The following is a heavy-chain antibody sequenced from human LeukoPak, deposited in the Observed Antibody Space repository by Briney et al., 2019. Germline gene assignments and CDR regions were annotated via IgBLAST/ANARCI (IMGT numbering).Heavy chain of an antibody. CDR2: SGST. J-gene: IGHJ3*02. CDR3: ARVGPQLWDAFDI. D-gene: IGHD3-16*01. V-gene: IGHV4-38-2*02. Sequence: SETLSLTCTVSGYSISSGYYWGWIRQPPGKGLEWIGSGSTYYNPSLKSRVTISVDTSKNQFSLKLSSVTAADTAVYYCARVGPQLWDAFDIWGQGTRVSVSS. CDR1: GYSISSGYY.